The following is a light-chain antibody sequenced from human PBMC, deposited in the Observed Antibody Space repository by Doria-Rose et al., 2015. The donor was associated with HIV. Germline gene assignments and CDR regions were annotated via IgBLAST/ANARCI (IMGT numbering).Light chain of an antibody. Sequence: QSVLIQPASVSGSLGQSITISCTGTSNDVGGYTYVSWYQQHPGKAPKLVIYDVNSRPSGISDRFSGSKSGNTASLTISGLQAGDEADYYCCSYTITSTLLFGGGTRITVL. CDR1: SNDVGGYTY. CDR3: CSYTITSTLL. CDR2: DVN. J-gene: IGLJ1*01. V-gene: IGLV2-14*03.